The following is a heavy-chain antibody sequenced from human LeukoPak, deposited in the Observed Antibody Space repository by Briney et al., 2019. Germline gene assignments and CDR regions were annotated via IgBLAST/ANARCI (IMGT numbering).Heavy chain of an antibody. J-gene: IGHJ6*03. CDR1: GFTVSSNY. V-gene: IGHV3-53*01. Sequence: PGGSLRLSCAASGFTVSSNYMSWVRQAPGKGLEWVSVIYSGGSTYYADSVKGRFTISRDNSKNTLYLQMNSLRAEDTAVYYCARVQRYDFWSGYYMDVWGKGTTVTVSS. D-gene: IGHD3-3*01. CDR2: IYSGGST. CDR3: ARVQRYDFWSGYYMDV.